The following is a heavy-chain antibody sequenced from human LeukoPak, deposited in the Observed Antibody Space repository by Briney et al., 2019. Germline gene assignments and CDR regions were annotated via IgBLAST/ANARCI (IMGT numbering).Heavy chain of an antibody. CDR2: ISAYNGNT. J-gene: IGHJ4*02. CDR3: ARVLGGLAGNPEDY. Sequence: ASVKVSCKASGYTFTGYYMHWVRQAPGQGLEWMGWISAYNGNTNYAQKLRGRVTMTTDTSTSTAYMELRSLRSDDTAVYYCARVLGGLAGNPEDYWGQGTLVTVSS. D-gene: IGHD6-13*01. V-gene: IGHV1-18*04. CDR1: GYTFTGYY.